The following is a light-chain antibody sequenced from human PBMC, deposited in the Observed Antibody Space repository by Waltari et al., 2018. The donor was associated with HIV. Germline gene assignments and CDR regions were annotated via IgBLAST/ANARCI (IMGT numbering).Light chain of an antibody. CDR3: QSYDIRLSGLWV. J-gene: IGLJ3*02. Sequence: SVLTQPTSVSGAPGQGVTITCTGNNSNIGAPSDVHWSRQSPGTAPKLVIYGDSIRPSGVPDRFSGSRSGASVSLDITGLRAEDEGDYYCQSYDIRLSGLWVFGGGTKLTVL. CDR1: NSNIGAPSD. V-gene: IGLV1-40*01. CDR2: GDS.